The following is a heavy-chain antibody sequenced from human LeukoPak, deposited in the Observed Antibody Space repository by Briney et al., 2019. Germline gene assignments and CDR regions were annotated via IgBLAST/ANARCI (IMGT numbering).Heavy chain of an antibody. CDR1: GGTFSSYA. D-gene: IGHD2-2*01. CDR3: ARGTEPRYQLLLF. CDR2: IIPIFGTA. Sequence: SVRVSCKASGGTFSSYAISWVRQAPGQGLEWMGGIIPIFGTANYAQKFQGRVTITADESTSTAYMELSSLRSEDTAVYYCARGTEPRYQLLLFWGQGTLVTVPS. J-gene: IGHJ4*02. V-gene: IGHV1-69*13.